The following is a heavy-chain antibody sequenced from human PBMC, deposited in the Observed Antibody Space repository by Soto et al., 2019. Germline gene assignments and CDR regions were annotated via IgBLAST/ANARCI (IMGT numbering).Heavy chain of an antibody. J-gene: IGHJ4*02. CDR1: GYNFTSYY. CDR2: IDPSGGST. D-gene: IGHD1-26*01. CDR3: ARDLVGATRGTFDY. V-gene: IGHV1-46*01. Sequence: ASVKVSCKASGYNFTSYYMHWVRQAPGQGLEWMGIIDPSGGSTSYAQKFQGRVSMTRDTSTSTVYMDLSSLRSEDTAVYYCARDLVGATRGTFDYWGQGTLVTVS.